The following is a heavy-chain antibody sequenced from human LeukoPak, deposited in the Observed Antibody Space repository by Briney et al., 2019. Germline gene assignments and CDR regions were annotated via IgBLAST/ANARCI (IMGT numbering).Heavy chain of an antibody. D-gene: IGHD3-22*01. Sequence: SVKVSCKASGGTFSSYAISWVRQAPGQGLEWMGGTIPIFGTANYAQKFQGRVTITADESTSTAYMELSSLRSEDTAVYYCARVWADPYDSSGYYYYYYYGMDVWGQGTTVTVSS. V-gene: IGHV1-69*13. CDR1: GGTFSSYA. J-gene: IGHJ6*02. CDR3: ARVWADPYDSSGYYYYYYYGMDV. CDR2: TIPIFGTA.